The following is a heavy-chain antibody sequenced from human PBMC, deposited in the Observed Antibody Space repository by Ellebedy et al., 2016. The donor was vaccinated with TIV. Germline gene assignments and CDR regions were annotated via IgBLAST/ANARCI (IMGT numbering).Heavy chain of an antibody. Sequence: GESLKISCAASGFSFRTYAMSWVRQAPGKGLEWVSSISGSGGDTYYADSVKGRFIISRDNSKNTLYLQMNSLRAEDTAVYYCEKVSLEGSRRDNWGQGTLVTVS. J-gene: IGHJ4*02. CDR2: ISGSGGDT. D-gene: IGHD3-10*01. CDR3: EKVSLEGSRRDN. V-gene: IGHV3-23*01. CDR1: GFSFRTYA.